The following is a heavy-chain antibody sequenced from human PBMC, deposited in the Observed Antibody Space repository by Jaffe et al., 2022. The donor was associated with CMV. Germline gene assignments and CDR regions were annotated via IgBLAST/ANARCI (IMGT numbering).Heavy chain of an antibody. CDR2: IYYSGST. D-gene: IGHD3-3*01. J-gene: IGHJ3*02. CDR3: AREGDYDSIHGDAFDI. Sequence: QVQLQESGPGLVKPSETLSLTCTVSGGSISSYYWSWIRQPPGKGLEWIGYIYYSGSTNYNPSLKSRVTISVDTSKNQFSLKLSSVTAADTAVYYCAREGDYDSIHGDAFDIWGQGTMVTVSS. V-gene: IGHV4-59*01. CDR1: GGSISSYY.